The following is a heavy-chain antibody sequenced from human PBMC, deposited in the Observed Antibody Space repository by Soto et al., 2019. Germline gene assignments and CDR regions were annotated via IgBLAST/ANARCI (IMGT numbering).Heavy chain of an antibody. J-gene: IGHJ3*02. V-gene: IGHV3-11*05. Sequence: GGLMRHPWGAAWCTFSDYYRSCISQAPGKGLEWVSYISSSSSYTNYADSVKGRFTISRDNAKNSLYLQVNSLRAEDTAVYYCASEYSGSEGTFDIWGQGTTVTVSS. D-gene: IGHD5-12*01. CDR1: WCTFSDYY. CDR3: ASEYSGSEGTFDI. CDR2: ISSSSSYT.